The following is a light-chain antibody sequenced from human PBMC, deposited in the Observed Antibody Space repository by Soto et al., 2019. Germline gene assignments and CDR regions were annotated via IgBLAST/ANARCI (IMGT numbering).Light chain of an antibody. J-gene: IGKJ2*01. Sequence: AIQLTQSPSSLSASVGDRVTITCRASQGIRNDLGWYQQKPGKAPKLLIYKASSLGSGVPSRFSGSGSGTEFTLTITSLQPDDFATYYCQQYNSYFYTFGQGTKLEIK. CDR1: QGIRND. CDR2: KAS. CDR3: QQYNSYFYT. V-gene: IGKV1-13*02.